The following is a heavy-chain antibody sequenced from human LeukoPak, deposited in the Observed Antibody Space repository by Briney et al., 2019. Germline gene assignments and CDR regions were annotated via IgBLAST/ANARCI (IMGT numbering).Heavy chain of an antibody. CDR1: GFTFNAYS. CDR3: ARNRGAPSYFDY. V-gene: IGHV3-21*01. Sequence: AGGSLRPSCTASGFTFNAYSMNWVRQAPGKGLEWVSSISTSSSYIYYADSVKGRFTISTNNPSNSLYLQMNRLRAENTAVYYGARNRGAPSYFDYWGQGTLVTVSS. J-gene: IGHJ4*02. D-gene: IGHD1-14*01. CDR2: ISTSSSYI.